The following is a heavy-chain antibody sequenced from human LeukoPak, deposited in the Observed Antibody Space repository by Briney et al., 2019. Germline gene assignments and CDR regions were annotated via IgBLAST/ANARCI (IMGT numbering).Heavy chain of an antibody. CDR1: GFTFSSYS. J-gene: IGHJ4*02. V-gene: IGHV3-21*01. Sequence: GGSLRLSCAASGFTFSSYSMNWVRQAPGKGLEWVSSISSSSSYIYYADSVKGRFTISRDNAKNSPYLQMNSLRAEDTAVYYCARDRITMIVVAPYYFDYWGQGTLVTVSS. D-gene: IGHD3-22*01. CDR3: ARDRITMIVVAPYYFDY. CDR2: ISSSSSYI.